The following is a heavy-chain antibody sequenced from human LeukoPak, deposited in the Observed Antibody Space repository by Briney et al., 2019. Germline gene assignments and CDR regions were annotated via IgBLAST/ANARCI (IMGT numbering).Heavy chain of an antibody. V-gene: IGHV3-30*04. CDR1: GFTFSSYA. D-gene: IGHD5-18*01. J-gene: IGHJ4*02. Sequence: GGSLRLSCAASGFTFSSYAMHWVRQAPGKGLEWVAVISYDGSNKYYADSVKGRFTISRDNSKNTLYLQMNSLRAEDTAVYYCARGGYSYGNDYWGQGTLVTVSS. CDR3: ARGGYSYGNDY. CDR2: ISYDGSNK.